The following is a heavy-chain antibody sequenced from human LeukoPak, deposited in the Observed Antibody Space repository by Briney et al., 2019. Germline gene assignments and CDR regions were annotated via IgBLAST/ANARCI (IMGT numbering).Heavy chain of an antibody. CDR3: ATQGEHSYDSNRSGYFQH. CDR1: GLHLSNSG. Sequence: PGGSLRLSCAASGLHLSNSGMSWVRQAPGKGLEWVSGILHSGYSSGRTTYFADSVKGRFTISRDNAKNSLYLQMNSLRAEDTAVYYCATQGEHSYDSNRSGYFQHWGQGTLVTVSS. D-gene: IGHD3-22*01. J-gene: IGHJ1*01. V-gene: IGHV3-48*04. CDR2: ILHSGYSSGRTT.